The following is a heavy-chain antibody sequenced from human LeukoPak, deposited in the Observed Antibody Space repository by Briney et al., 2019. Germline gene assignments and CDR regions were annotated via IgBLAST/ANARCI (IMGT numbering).Heavy chain of an antibody. CDR3: ARGGFYCGGDCYVDY. CDR2: INHSGST. D-gene: IGHD2-21*02. Sequence: SETLSLTCAVYGGSFIPYYWSWIRQPPWKGLEWIGEINHSGSTNYNPSLKSRVTISVDTSKNQFSLKLSSVTAADTAVYYCARGGFYCGGDCYVDYWGQGTLVTVSS. J-gene: IGHJ4*02. V-gene: IGHV4-34*01. CDR1: GGSFIPYY.